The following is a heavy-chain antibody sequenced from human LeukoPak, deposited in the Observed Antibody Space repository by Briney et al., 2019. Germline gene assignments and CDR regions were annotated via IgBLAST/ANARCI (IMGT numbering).Heavy chain of an antibody. D-gene: IGHD5-18*01. V-gene: IGHV3-48*04. CDR3: ARDTAMVREIDY. Sequence: GGSLRLSCSGSGFTFNVDGMNWVRQAPGKGLEWVSFISSSSDTIYYADSVKGRFTISRDNAKNSLYLQMNSLRAEDTAVYYCARDTAMVREIDYWGQGTLVTVSS. CDR1: GFTFNVDG. CDR2: ISSSSDTI. J-gene: IGHJ4*02.